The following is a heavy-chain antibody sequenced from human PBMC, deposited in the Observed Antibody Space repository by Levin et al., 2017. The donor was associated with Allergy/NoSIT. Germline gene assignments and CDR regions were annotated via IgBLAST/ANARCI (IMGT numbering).Heavy chain of an antibody. CDR2: MTDSGGDT. CDR1: GFTFSNYA. CDR3: VKGSSGGRPYYFDF. V-gene: IGHV3-23*01. Sequence: GGSLRLSCTASGFTFSNYAMSWVRQSPGTGLEWVSAMTDSGGDTYYADSGKGRFTISRDNSKNTLHLQMNSLRVEDTAIYYCVKGSSGGRPYYFDFWGQGTLVTVSS. D-gene: IGHD6-19*01. J-gene: IGHJ4*02.